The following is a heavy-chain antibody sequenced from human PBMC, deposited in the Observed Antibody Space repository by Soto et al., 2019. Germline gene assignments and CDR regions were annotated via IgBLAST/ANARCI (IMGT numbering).Heavy chain of an antibody. CDR3: ARGLSGYYGFDY. Sequence: EVQLVESGGGLVQFGGSLRLSCAASGFTFSSYWMHRVRQVPGKGLVWVSCIKGDGTNTGYADSGKGRFTISRDNVKNTLYLQMNSLRAEDTAVYYCARGLSGYYGFDYWGQGTLVTVSS. D-gene: IGHD5-12*01. CDR1: GFTFSSYW. CDR2: IKGDGTNT. V-gene: IGHV3-74*01. J-gene: IGHJ4*02.